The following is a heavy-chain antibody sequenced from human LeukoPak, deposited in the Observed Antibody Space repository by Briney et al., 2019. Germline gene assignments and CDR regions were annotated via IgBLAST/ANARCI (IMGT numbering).Heavy chain of an antibody. CDR3: TGNYYGSGSYADFDY. CDR2: IRSTANGYAT. J-gene: IGHJ4*02. V-gene: IGHV3-73*01. Sequence: GGSLRLSCAASGFTFRGSALHWVRQASGKGLGWVGRIRSTANGYATAYAASVKGRFTISRDDSKNTAYLQMDSLKTEDTAVYYCTGNYYGSGSYADFDYWGQGTLVTVSS. D-gene: IGHD3-10*01. CDR1: GFTFRGSA.